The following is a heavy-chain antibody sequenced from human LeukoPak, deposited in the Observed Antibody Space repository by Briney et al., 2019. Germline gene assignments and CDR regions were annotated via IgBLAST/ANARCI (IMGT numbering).Heavy chain of an antibody. CDR3: AKQGAVRQDYYMDV. V-gene: IGHV1-69*06. CDR1: VGSFSDYA. D-gene: IGHD3-16*01. Sequence: GASVKVSCKASVGSFSDYAISWVRQAPGQGLEWMGGSIHILGKAHDAQKLQGRVTISADIGSSRAHMELTNLTSGDTAVYFCAKQGAVRQDYYMDVWGNGTTASVS. CDR2: SIHILGKA. J-gene: IGHJ6*03.